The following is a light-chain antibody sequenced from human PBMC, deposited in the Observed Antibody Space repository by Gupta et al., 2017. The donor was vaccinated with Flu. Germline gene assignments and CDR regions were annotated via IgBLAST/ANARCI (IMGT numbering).Light chain of an antibody. CDR3: QQYDDWPPYT. Sequence: EVVMTQSPATLSVALGERATLSCRASQSVGSNLAWYQQKPGQAPRLLIFGASVRAANVPATFSGRGSGADFTLTISSVQSEDSAIYYCQQYDDWPPYTFGQGTKLEI. CDR1: QSVGSN. V-gene: IGKV3-15*01. CDR2: GAS. J-gene: IGKJ2*01.